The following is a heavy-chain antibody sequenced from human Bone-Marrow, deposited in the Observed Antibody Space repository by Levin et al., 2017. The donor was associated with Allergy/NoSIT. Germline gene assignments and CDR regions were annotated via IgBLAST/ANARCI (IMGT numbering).Heavy chain of an antibody. CDR3: ARGSGSRSSGLEY. CDR2: IKSNNGKT. V-gene: IGHV1-18*01. CDR1: GYTFISYD. D-gene: IGHD6-6*01. J-gene: IGHJ4*02. Sequence: GASVKVSCKASGYTFISYDISWVRQAPGQGLEWMGWIKSNNGKTNYAQKVQGRVTLTTDTSTSTAYMELRSLRSDDTAVYYCARGSGSRSSGLEYWGQGTLLTVPS.